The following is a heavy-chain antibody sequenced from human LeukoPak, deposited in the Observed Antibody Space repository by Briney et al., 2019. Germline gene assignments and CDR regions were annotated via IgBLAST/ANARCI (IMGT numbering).Heavy chain of an antibody. CDR3: ATSFPKAYYYGSGSYRRGIDFDY. D-gene: IGHD3-10*01. Sequence: SETLSLTCAVYGGSFSGYYWSWIRQPPGKGLEWIGEINHSGSTNYNPSLKSRVTISVDTSKNQFSLKLSSVTAADTAVYYCATSFPKAYYYGSGSYRRGIDFDYWGQGTLVTVSS. J-gene: IGHJ4*02. CDR1: GGSFSGYY. V-gene: IGHV4-34*01. CDR2: INHSGST.